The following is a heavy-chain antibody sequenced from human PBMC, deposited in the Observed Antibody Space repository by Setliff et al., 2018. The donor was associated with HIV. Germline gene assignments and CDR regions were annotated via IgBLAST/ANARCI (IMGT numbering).Heavy chain of an antibody. D-gene: IGHD3-22*01. J-gene: IGHJ4*02. V-gene: IGHV1-46*01. CDR1: GYTFTSYY. Sequence: ASVKVSCKASGYTFTSYYMHWVRQAPGQGLEWMGIINPSSGSTSNKQKFQGRVTMTRGTSTNTVYMELSSLRFEDTAVYYCARDMNRRSYSDTSPHDYWGQGTLVTVSS. CDR2: INPSSGST. CDR3: ARDMNRRSYSDTSPHDY.